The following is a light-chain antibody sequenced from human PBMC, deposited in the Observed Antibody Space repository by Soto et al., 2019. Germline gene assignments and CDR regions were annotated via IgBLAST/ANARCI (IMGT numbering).Light chain of an antibody. V-gene: IGLV2-14*01. J-gene: IGLJ2*01. CDR2: DVS. CDR1: SSDVGGYNY. CDR3: SSYTSSSNLGV. Sequence: QSALTQPASVSGSPGQSITISCTGTSSDVGGYNYFSWYQQHPGKAPKLMIYDVSNRPSGVSNRFSGSKSGNTASLTISGLQADDEADYYCSSYTSSSNLGVFGGGTKLTVL.